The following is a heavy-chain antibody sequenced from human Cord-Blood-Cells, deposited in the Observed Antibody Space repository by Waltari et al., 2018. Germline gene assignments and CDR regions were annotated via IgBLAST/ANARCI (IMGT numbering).Heavy chain of an antibody. D-gene: IGHD6-13*01. CDR1: GFTFSSYW. CDR2: IKQDGSEK. V-gene: IGHV3-7*01. CDR3: ARELRGSSPQIYFDY. Sequence: EVQLVESGGGLVQPGGSLRLSCAASGFTFSSYWMSWVRQAPGKGLEWVANIKQDGSEKYYVDSVKGRFTISRDNAKNSLYLQMNSLRAEDTAVYYCARELRGSSPQIYFDYWGQGTLVTVSS. J-gene: IGHJ4*02.